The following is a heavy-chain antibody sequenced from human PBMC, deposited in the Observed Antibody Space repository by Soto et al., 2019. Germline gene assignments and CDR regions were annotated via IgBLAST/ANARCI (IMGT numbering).Heavy chain of an antibody. CDR2: INPNSGGI. CDR1: GYTFTGYY. D-gene: IGHD4-17*01. J-gene: IGHJ3*02. CDR3: ARDRPAEIDYYGVYAPAFDI. Sequence: QVQLVQSGAEVKKPGASVKVSCKASGYTFTGYYMHWVRQAPGQGLEWMGWINPNSGGINYAQKFQGRVTMTRDTSISTAYMELSRLRSDDTAVYYCARDRPAEIDYYGVYAPAFDIWGQGTMVTVSS. V-gene: IGHV1-2*02.